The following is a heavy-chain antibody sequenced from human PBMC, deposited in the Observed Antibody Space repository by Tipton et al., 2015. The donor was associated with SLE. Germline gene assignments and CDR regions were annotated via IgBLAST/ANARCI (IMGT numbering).Heavy chain of an antibody. D-gene: IGHD6-13*01. Sequence: LRLSCTVSSGSISSHYWHWIRQPPGKGLEWIGYIYDSGSTSYNPSLKSRVTMSVDTSKNQLSLKVRSVTAADTAVYYCVRGGILLFDYWGQGTLVTVSS. CDR2: IYDSGST. CDR3: VRGGILLFDY. V-gene: IGHV4-59*11. CDR1: SGSISSHY. J-gene: IGHJ4*02.